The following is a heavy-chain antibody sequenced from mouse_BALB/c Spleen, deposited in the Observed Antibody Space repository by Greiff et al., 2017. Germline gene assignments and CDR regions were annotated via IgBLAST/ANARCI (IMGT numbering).Heavy chain of an antibody. V-gene: IGHV1-4*01. CDR3: ALYGSSSYYYAMDY. J-gene: IGHJ4*01. Sequence: VKLMESGAELARPGASVKMSCKASGYTFTSYTMHWVKQRPGQGLEWIGYINPSSGYTNYNQKFKDKATLTADKSSSTAYMQLSSLTSEDSAVYYCALYGSSSYYYAMDYWGQGTSVTVSS. D-gene: IGHD1-1*01. CDR1: GYTFTSYT. CDR2: INPSSGYT.